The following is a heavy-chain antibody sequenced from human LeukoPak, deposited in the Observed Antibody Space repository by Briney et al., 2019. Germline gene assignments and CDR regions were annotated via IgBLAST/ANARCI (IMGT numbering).Heavy chain of an antibody. V-gene: IGHV3-23*01. CDR2: ISVGGGGT. J-gene: IGHJ4*02. D-gene: IGHD5-12*01. CDR3: AKQVGSGYGTDYFDY. Sequence: GGSLRLSCAASGFTFSSCAMGCVRQAPGKGLEWVSLISVGGGGTYYADSVRGRFIISRDDSKNTLYLQMNSLRDEDTAIYYCAKQVGSGYGTDYFDYWGQGTLVPVSS. CDR1: GFTFSSCA.